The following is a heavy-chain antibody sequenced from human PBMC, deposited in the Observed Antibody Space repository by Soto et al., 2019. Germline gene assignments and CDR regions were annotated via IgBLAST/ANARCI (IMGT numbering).Heavy chain of an antibody. D-gene: IGHD3-16*01. V-gene: IGHV3-33*01. CDR3: ARDGGFGGLYYYGMDV. Sequence: QVQLVESGGGVVQPGRSQRLSCAASGFTFSSYGMHWVRQAPGKGLEWVAVIWYDGSNKYYADSVKGRFTISRDNSKNTLYLQMNSLRAEDTAVYYCARDGGFGGLYYYGMDVWGQGTTVTVSS. J-gene: IGHJ6*02. CDR1: GFTFSSYG. CDR2: IWYDGSNK.